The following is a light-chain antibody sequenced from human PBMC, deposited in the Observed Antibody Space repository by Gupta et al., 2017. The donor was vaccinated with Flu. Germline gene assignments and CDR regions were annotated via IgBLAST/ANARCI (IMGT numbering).Light chain of an antibody. V-gene: IGKV3-20*01. J-gene: IGKJ4*01. CDR3: QQNGSSPLT. CDR2: GAT. Sequence: EIVLRQSPGTLSLSPGERATLSCRASQSVSSSSLAWYQQKPGQAPSLLIYGATRRATGIPYRFSGSGSGTDFTLTIDRREPEDFAVYYCQQNGSSPLTFGGGTXVEIK. CDR1: QSVSSSS.